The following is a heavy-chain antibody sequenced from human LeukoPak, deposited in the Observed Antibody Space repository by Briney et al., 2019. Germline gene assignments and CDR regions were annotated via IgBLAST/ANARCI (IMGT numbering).Heavy chain of an antibody. CDR1: GFTFSRYA. CDR3: VKARGIQLWLPGDY. D-gene: IGHD5-18*01. V-gene: IGHV3-64D*09. J-gene: IGHJ4*02. CDR2: ISSNGGST. Sequence: GGSLRLSCSASGFTFSRYAMHWVRQAPGKGLEYVSAISSNGGSTYYGDSVKGRFTISRDNSKNTLYLQMSSLRAEDTAVYYCVKARGIQLWLPGDYWGQGTLVTVSS.